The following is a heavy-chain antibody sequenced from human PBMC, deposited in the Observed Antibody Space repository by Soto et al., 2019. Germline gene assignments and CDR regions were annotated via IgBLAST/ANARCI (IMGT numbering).Heavy chain of an antibody. D-gene: IGHD6-13*01. CDR2: IKPDGSER. CDR1: EFTFSTFW. Sequence: EVQLVESGGGLVQPGESLRLSCAASEFTFSTFWMTWVRQAPGRGLEWVANIKPDGSERYYVDSVKGRFTISRDNAKNSLYLQMNSLRAEDTAVYYCAREWDGSSWYVDYWGQGTLVTVSS. V-gene: IGHV3-7*01. CDR3: AREWDGSSWYVDY. J-gene: IGHJ4*02.